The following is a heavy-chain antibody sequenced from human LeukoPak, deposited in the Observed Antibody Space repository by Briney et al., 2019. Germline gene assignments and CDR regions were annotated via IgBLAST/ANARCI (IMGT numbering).Heavy chain of an antibody. Sequence: GGSLRLSCAASGFTVSSNSMNGVRQAPGKGLEWVSVIKTGGGTQYGDSVKGGFSLSRDSSTTVSLQMNNLRAEDTAVYFCARWQEVFSSPWQWRPKKKYHYTSMDVWGQGTTVTVSS. CDR3: ARWQEVFSSPWQWRPKKKYHYTSMDV. V-gene: IGHV3-53*01. D-gene: IGHD6-19*01. J-gene: IGHJ6*02. CDR1: GFTVSSNS. CDR2: IKTGGGT.